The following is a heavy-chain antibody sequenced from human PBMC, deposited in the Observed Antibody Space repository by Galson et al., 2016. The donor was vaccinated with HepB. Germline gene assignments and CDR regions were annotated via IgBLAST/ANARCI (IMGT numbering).Heavy chain of an antibody. D-gene: IGHD3-10*01. Sequence: SLRLSCAASGFTFNAHWMNWVRQAPGKGLEWVANIRGDGIVSYYAESERGRFTISRDNAKNSLYLQMNGLRVDETAGYYCSREMTGSYFDWSQETLVTVSS. CDR2: IRGDGIVS. CDR3: SREMTGSYFD. V-gene: IGHV3-7*01. CDR1: GFTFNAHW. J-gene: IGHJ4*02.